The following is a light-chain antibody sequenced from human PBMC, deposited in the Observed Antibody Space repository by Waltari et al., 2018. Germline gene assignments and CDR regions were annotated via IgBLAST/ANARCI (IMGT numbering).Light chain of an antibody. Sequence: QSALTQPPSASGSPGQSVTLSCTGTSSDVGGYEYVSWYQQHPAKTPKLMILEVTKRPSGVPDRFSGSKSGNTASLTVSGLQPEDEADYYCTSYAASNTLIFGGGTRLTVL. CDR1: SSDVGGYEY. V-gene: IGLV2-8*01. CDR3: TSYAASNTLI. J-gene: IGLJ2*01. CDR2: EVT.